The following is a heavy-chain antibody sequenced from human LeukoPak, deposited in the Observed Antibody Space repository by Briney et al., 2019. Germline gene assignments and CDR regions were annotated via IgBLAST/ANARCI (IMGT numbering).Heavy chain of an antibody. CDR1: GDSVFTNSAA. CDR3: ARTRAGGSFDP. D-gene: IGHD1-26*01. Sequence: PSQTLSLTCAISGDSVFTNSAAWDGIRQSPSRGLEWLGRTYYRSKWHDDYAVSVKSRIKINVDTSQNQFSLQLNSVTPEDTAVYYCARTRAGGSFDPWGQGTQVTVSS. V-gene: IGHV6-1*01. CDR2: TYYRSKWHD. J-gene: IGHJ5*02.